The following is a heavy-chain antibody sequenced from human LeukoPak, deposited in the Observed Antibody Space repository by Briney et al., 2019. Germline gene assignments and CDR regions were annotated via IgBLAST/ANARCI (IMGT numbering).Heavy chain of an antibody. CDR1: GFTVSTNY. CDR3: ARGPGGFEED. D-gene: IGHD3-16*01. Sequence: GGSLRLSCAASGFTVSTNYMTWVRQAAGKGLEWVSVIHSGGGTFYADSVKGRFTTSRHSSNNTLDLQMNSLRAEDTAVYYCARGPGGFEEDWGQGTLVTVSS. CDR2: IHSGGGT. J-gene: IGHJ4*02. V-gene: IGHV3-53*04.